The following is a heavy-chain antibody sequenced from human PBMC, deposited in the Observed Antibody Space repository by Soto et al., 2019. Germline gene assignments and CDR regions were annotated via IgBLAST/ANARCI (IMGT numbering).Heavy chain of an antibody. Sequence: QVQLVESGGGVVQPGRSLRLSCVASGFTFSSYGIHWVRQAPGKGLEWVAVISYDGRVQYYADSVKGRFTISRDNSKNTLYLQMDSLRPDETAVYVCAKEITVAGDFGYWGHGILVTVSS. V-gene: IGHV3-30*18. CDR2: ISYDGRVQ. CDR3: AKEITVAGDFGY. J-gene: IGHJ4*01. D-gene: IGHD6-19*01. CDR1: GFTFSSYG.